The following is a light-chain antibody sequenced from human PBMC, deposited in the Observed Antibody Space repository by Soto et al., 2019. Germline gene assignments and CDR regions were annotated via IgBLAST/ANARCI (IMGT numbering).Light chain of an antibody. J-gene: IGKJ1*01. V-gene: IGKV3-15*01. CDR1: QSVTTN. CDR3: RQYTNRPPWT. CDR2: GAS. Sequence: EIVMTQSPATLSASPGERATLSCRASQSVTTNLAWYQQKPGQAPTLLIYGASTRATGIAARFSGSRSGTEVTHTISSLQSDGCAVYYCRQYTNRPPWTFGQGTRVDFK.